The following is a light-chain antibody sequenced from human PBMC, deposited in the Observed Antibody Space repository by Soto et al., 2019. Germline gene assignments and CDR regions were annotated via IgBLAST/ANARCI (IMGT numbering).Light chain of an antibody. CDR3: CSYAGSSTWV. Sequence: QSALTQPASVSGSPGQSITISCTGTSSDVGSYKFVSWYQQHPGKAPKLMINEGSKRPSGVSNRFSGSKSGNTASLTISGLQAEDEADYYCCSYAGSSTWVFGTGTKVTVL. J-gene: IGLJ1*01. CDR2: EGS. CDR1: SSDVGSYKF. V-gene: IGLV2-23*01.